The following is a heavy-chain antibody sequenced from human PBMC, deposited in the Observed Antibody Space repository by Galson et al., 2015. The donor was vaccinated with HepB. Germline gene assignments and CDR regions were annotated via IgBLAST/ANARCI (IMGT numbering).Heavy chain of an antibody. J-gene: IGHJ4*02. CDR2: ISSSSSYI. V-gene: IGHV3-21*01. CDR3: ARQVAVTTFSPFDY. D-gene: IGHD4-11*01. Sequence: SLRLSCAASGFTFSSYSMNWVRQAPGKGLEWVSSISSSSSYIYYADSVKGRFTISRDNAKNSLYLQMNSLRAEDTAVYYCARQVAVTTFSPFDYWGQGTLVTVSS. CDR1: GFTFSSYS.